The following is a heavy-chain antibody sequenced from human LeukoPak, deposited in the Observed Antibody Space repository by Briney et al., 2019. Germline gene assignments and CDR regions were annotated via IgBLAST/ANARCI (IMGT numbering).Heavy chain of an antibody. Sequence: GGSLRLSCAASGFTFSSYAMSWVRQAPGKGLEWVSAISGSGGSTYYADSVKGRFTISRDNSKNTLYLQMNSLRAEDTAVYYCAKATVLKDIVVIPAATLRYYYYYMDVWGKGTTVTVSS. D-gene: IGHD2-2*01. V-gene: IGHV3-23*01. CDR3: AKATVLKDIVVIPAATLRYYYYYMDV. J-gene: IGHJ6*03. CDR1: GFTFSSYA. CDR2: ISGSGGST.